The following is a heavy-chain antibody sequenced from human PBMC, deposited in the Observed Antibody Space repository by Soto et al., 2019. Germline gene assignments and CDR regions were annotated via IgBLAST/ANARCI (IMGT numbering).Heavy chain of an antibody. J-gene: IGHJ5*02. D-gene: IGHD2-15*01. CDR2: IYYSGST. CDR1: GGSISSSSYY. Sequence: QLQLQESGPGLVKPSETLSLTCTVSGGSISSSSYYWGWIRQPPGKGLEWIGSIYYSGSTYYNPSLKHRVALSVDTSKDQFSLKLSSVTAADTAVYYCAISAMWWELERGFDPWGQGTLVTVSS. V-gene: IGHV4-39*01. CDR3: AISAMWWELERGFDP.